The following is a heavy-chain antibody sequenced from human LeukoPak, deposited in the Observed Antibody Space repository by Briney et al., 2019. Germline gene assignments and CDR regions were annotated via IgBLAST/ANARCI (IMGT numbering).Heavy chain of an antibody. CDR3: AKDSPKYCSSTSCYYYYYGMDV. CDR1: GFTFSSYA. J-gene: IGHJ6*02. CDR2: ISGSGGST. V-gene: IGHV3-23*01. D-gene: IGHD2-2*01. Sequence: GGSLRLSCAASGFTFSSYAMSWVRQAPGKGLEWVSAISGSGGSTYYADSVKGRFTISRDNSKNTLYLQMNSLRAEDTAVYYCAKDSPKYCSSTSCYYYYYGMDVWGQGTTVTVPS.